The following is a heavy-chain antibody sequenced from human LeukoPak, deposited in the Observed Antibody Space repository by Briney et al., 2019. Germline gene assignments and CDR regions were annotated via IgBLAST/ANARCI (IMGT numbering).Heavy chain of an antibody. D-gene: IGHD3-3*01. CDR2: IYYTESI. V-gene: IGHV4-59*01. CDR3: ARDRLRFFY. J-gene: IGHJ4*02. CDR1: GGSISSYY. Sequence: SETLSLPCTVSGGSISSYYWSWIRQPPGKGLEWIGYIYYTESIDYNPSLKSRVTISVDTPKNQFSLKLSSVTAADTAVYYCARDRLRFFYWGQGTLVTVSS.